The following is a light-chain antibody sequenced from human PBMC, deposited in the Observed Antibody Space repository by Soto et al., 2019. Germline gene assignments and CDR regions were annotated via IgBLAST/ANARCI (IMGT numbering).Light chain of an antibody. CDR1: SSDIGGYNY. CDR3: TSYTGFSTLV. J-gene: IGLJ1*01. Sequence: QSVLTQPASVSGSPGQSITISCTGTSSDIGGYNYVSWYQEHPGKAPILLIYEVSFRPSGVSDRFSASKSGNTASLTISGLQAEDEAEYYCTSYTGFSTLVFGPGTKLTVL. V-gene: IGLV2-14*01. CDR2: EVS.